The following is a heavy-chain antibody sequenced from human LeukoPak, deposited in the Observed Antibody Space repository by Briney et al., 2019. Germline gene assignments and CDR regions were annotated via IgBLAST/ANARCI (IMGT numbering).Heavy chain of an antibody. CDR2: ISYDGSNK. D-gene: IGHD6-13*01. J-gene: IGHJ4*02. V-gene: IGHV3-30-3*01. CDR1: GFTFSSYA. CDR3: ARAQMPIAAAGSDY. Sequence: GRSLRLSCAASGFTFSSYAMHWVRQAPGKGLEWVAVISYDGSNKYYADSVKGRLTISRDNSKNTLYLQMNSLRAEDTAVYYCARAQMPIAAAGSDYWGQGTLVTVSS.